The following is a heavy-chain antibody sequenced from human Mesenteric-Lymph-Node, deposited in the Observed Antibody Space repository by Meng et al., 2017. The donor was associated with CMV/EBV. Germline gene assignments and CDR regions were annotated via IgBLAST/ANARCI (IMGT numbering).Heavy chain of an antibody. Sequence: SETLSLTCTVSGGSVTSGSYYWSWLRQPPGKGLEWIGYVFYTGSANNNPSLKSRVTISVDTSKNQFSLKLNSVTAADTAVYYCARVAGFSDFWRGNGREDCWGQGTLVTVSS. V-gene: IGHV4-61*01. J-gene: IGHJ4*02. CDR1: GGSVTSGSYY. CDR3: ARVAGFSDFWRGNGREDC. D-gene: IGHD3-3*01. CDR2: VFYTGSA.